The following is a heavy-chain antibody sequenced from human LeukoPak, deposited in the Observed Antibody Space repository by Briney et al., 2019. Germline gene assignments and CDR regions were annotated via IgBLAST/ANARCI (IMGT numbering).Heavy chain of an antibody. Sequence: GGSLRLSCAASGFTFYTYNMNWVRQAPGKGLEWVASISDVSDSIYYADSVKGRFTISRSNAENSLFLQMNSLRAEDTAVYYCAREPTRRNLLTYGSWDAYDIWGQGTMVTVPS. V-gene: IGHV3-48*04. CDR3: AREPTRRNLLTYGSWDAYDI. CDR2: ISDVSDSI. J-gene: IGHJ3*02. CDR1: GFTFYTYN. D-gene: IGHD4-17*01.